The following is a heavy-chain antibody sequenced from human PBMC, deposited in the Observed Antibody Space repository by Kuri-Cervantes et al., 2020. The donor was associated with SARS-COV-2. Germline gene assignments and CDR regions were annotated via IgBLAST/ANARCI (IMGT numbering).Heavy chain of an antibody. CDR3: AKTPGYSYGALYFDY. V-gene: IGHV4-4*02. J-gene: IGHJ4*02. CDR1: GGSISSSNW. D-gene: IGHD5-18*01. CDR2: VYHSGST. Sequence: SETLSLTCAVSGGSISSSNWWSWVRQPPGKGLEWIGEVYHSGSTNYNPSLKSRVTISVDKSKNQFSLKLSSATAADTAVYYCAKTPGYSYGALYFDYWGQGTLVTVSS.